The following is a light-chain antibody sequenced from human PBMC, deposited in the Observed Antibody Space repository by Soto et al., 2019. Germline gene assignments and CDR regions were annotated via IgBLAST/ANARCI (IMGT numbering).Light chain of an antibody. CDR3: CSYASSYTWV. V-gene: IGLV2-11*01. CDR1: SSDVGGYNY. Sequence: QSALTQPRSVSGSPGQSVTISCTGTSSDVGGYNYVSWYQQHPGKAPKLMIYDVSKRPSGVPDRFSGSKSGNTASLTISGLQAEDEAEYYCCSYASSYTWVFGGGTKLIVL. J-gene: IGLJ3*02. CDR2: DVS.